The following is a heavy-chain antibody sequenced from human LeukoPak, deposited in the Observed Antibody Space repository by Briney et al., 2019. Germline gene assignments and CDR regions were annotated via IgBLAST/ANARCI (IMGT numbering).Heavy chain of an antibody. D-gene: IGHD3-10*01. Sequence: VWPGGSLRLSCVVSGISLSNYGVTWVRQAPGKGLEWVSYISERGGSITYADSVKGRFTISRDTSLNTLYLQMNNLRAEDTAVYFCAKRGVVIRGILVIGYHQEAYHYDFWGQGVLVTVSS. CDR3: AKRGVVIRGILVIGYHQEAYHYDF. CDR2: ISERGGSI. V-gene: IGHV3-23*01. J-gene: IGHJ4*02. CDR1: GISLSNYG.